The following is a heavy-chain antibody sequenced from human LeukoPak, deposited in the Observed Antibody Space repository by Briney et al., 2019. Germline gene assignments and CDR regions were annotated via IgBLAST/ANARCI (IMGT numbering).Heavy chain of an antibody. CDR1: GYTFTSYD. V-gene: IGHV1-8*01. CDR3: ARSMIVVARGAFDI. J-gene: IGHJ3*02. CDR2: MNPNSGNT. D-gene: IGHD3-22*01. Sequence: ASVKVSCKASGYTFTSYDINWVRQATGQGLEWMGWMNPNSGNTGYAQKFQGRVTMTRNTSISTAYMELSSLRSEDTAVYYCARSMIVVARGAFDIWGQGTMVTVSS.